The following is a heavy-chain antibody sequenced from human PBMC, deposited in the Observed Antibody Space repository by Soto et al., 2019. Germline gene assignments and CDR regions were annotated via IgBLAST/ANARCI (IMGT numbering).Heavy chain of an antibody. CDR2: MYHSGST. V-gene: IGHV4-38-2*02. CDR3: AREGLRFLEWLPAGSGMDV. Sequence: ETLSLTCAVSGYSISSGYYWGWIRQPPGKGLEWIGSMYHSGSTYYNPSLKSRVTISEDTSKNQFSLILSSVTAADTAVYYCAREGLRFLEWLPAGSGMDVWGQGTTVTVSS. J-gene: IGHJ6*02. CDR1: GYSISSGYY. D-gene: IGHD3-3*01.